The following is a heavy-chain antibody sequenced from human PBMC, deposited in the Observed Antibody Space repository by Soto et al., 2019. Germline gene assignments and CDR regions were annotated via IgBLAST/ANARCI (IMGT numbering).Heavy chain of an antibody. CDR3: AKDRGHIAVAAVTGGADFHI. J-gene: IGHJ3*02. Sequence: QLVESGGGVVQPGTSLRLSCVASGFTLSSYGMHWVRQAPGKGLEWVAAISYDGDDQYYGDSVRGRFTISRDHSESTGYLQMNSLRADDTGVYYCAKDRGHIAVAAVTGGADFHIWGRGTMVAVSS. V-gene: IGHV3-30*18. CDR1: GFTLSSYG. CDR2: ISYDGDDQ. D-gene: IGHD6-19*01.